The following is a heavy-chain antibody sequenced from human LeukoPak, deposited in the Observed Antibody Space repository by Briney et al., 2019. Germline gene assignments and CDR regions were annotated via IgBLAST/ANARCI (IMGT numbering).Heavy chain of an antibody. CDR2: INTKSRSM. D-gene: IGHD3/OR15-3a*01. J-gene: IGHJ4*02. CDR1: GFTFNTYT. CDR3: VRDQDWAFDY. Sequence: HPGGSLRLSCAASGFTFNTYTMNWVRQAPGKGLEWLSFINTKSRSMYYADSVKGRFTISRDNAKNSLYLQMNSLRAEDTALDYCVRDQDWAFDYWGQGTLVTVPS. V-gene: IGHV3-48*01.